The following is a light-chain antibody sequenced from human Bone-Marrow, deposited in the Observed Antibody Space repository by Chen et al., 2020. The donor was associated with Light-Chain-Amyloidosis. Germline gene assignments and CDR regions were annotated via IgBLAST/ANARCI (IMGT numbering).Light chain of an antibody. CDR3: AAWDDSLTGPV. Sequence: QSILIQPPSSSATAGQWVTMSCPGTRSNIGKNHVYWYQQFPGMAPKLLIYVSDQRSSGVPDRFSASKSGISASLAINGLRSEDEADYYCAAWDDSLTGPVFGGGTKLTVL. V-gene: IGLV1-47*01. J-gene: IGLJ3*02. CDR1: RSNIGKNH. CDR2: VSD.